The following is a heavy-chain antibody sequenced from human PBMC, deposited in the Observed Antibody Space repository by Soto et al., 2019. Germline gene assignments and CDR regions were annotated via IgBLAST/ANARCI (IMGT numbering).Heavy chain of an antibody. D-gene: IGHD1-1*01. CDR3: VQGRYPTMATPLDH. CDR1: GFTCDNCA. Sequence: GGSLRLSCSASGFTCDNCAMHWVRQAPGKGLEWVSGISWDSTTVGYADSVKGRFTISRDDAKNSLYLQMNSLRREDTALYYCVQGRYPTMATPLDHWGQGTLVTVSS. CDR2: ISWDSTTV. J-gene: IGHJ5*02. V-gene: IGHV3-9*01.